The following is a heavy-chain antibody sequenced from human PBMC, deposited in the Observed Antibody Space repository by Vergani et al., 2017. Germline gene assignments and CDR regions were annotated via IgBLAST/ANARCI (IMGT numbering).Heavy chain of an antibody. D-gene: IGHD2-21*02. J-gene: IGHJ4*02. CDR1: GFTFSSYS. CDR2: ISSSSSTI. CDR3: AKGRVKLGSGDCWY. Sequence: EVQLLESGGGLVQPGGSLRLSCVASGFTFSSYSMNWVRQAPGKGLEWVSYISSSSSTIYYADSVKGRFTISRDNAKNSLYLQMNSRRAEDTAAYYCAKGRVKLGSGDCWYWGQGTLVTVSS. V-gene: IGHV3-48*04.